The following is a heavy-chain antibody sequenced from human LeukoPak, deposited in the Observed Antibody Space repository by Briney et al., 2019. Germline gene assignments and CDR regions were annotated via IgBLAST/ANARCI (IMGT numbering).Heavy chain of an antibody. J-gene: IGHJ4*02. V-gene: IGHV3-49*04. CDR3: TRRGWEYRPFDY. CDR2: IRSKAYGGTT. D-gene: IGHD1-26*01. Sequence: HPGGSLRLSCTASGFTFGDYAMSWVRQAPGKGLEWVGFIRSKAYGGTTEYAASVKGRFTTSRDDSKSIAYLQMNSLKTEDTAVYYCTRRGWEYRPFDYWGQGTLVTVSS. CDR1: GFTFGDYA.